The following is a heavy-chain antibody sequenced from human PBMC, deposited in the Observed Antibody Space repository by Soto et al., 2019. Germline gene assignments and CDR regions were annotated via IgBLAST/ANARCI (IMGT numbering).Heavy chain of an antibody. Sequence: QVQLVQSGAEVRKPGASVTVSCRSSGDSFNDYYIHWVRQAPGQGFEWMGWINPNGGVTKYAQKFQGGVSMTRDTSIRTVYMQLSRLRSDDTAVYYCARESGGATATFGYYYFYMDVWGTGTTVTVSS. V-gene: IGHV1-2*02. CDR2: INPNGGVT. D-gene: IGHD5-12*01. CDR3: ARESGGATATFGYYYFYMDV. CDR1: GDSFNDYY. J-gene: IGHJ6*03.